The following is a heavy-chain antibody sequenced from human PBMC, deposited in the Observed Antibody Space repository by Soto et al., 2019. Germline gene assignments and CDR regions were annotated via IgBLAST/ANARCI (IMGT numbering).Heavy chain of an antibody. CDR3: ARETSQNVYSHYGMDV. J-gene: IGHJ6*02. CDR1: GAWFSGFY. CDR2: INDSGTT. V-gene: IGHV4-34*01. Sequence: ESLSLTCAIDGAWFSGFYWGWIRQPPGKGLEWIGEINDSGTTNYNPSLKSRVTISADTSKTHFSLSLTSVTAADTAVYYCARETSQNVYSHYGMDVWGQGTTVTVSS.